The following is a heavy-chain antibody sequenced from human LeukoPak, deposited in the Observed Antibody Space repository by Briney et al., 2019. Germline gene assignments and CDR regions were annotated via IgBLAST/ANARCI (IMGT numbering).Heavy chain of an antibody. D-gene: IGHD3-9*01. Sequence: GRSLRLSCAASGFTFASFGMHWVRQAPGKGLEWVAVISNDRSKNDYADSVRGRFAISRDFSKNTLYLQMNSLRTEDTAVYYCAREPPSYYDILTGYPPGAFDIWGQGTMVTVSP. CDR3: AREPPSYYDILTGYPPGAFDI. J-gene: IGHJ3*02. V-gene: IGHV3-30*03. CDR1: GFTFASFG. CDR2: ISNDRSKN.